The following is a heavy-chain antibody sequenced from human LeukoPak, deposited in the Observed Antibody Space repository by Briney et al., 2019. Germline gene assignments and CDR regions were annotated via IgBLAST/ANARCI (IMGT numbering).Heavy chain of an antibody. V-gene: IGHV4-59*08. J-gene: IGHJ4*02. CDR1: GGSISSYY. Sequence: SETLSLTCTISGGSISSYYWSWIRQPPGKGLEWIGYIYYSGSTNYNPSLKSRVTISVDTSKNQFSLKLSSVTAADTAVYYCARYGSSSPFDYWGQGTLVTVSS. CDR2: IYYSGST. CDR3: ARYGSSSPFDY. D-gene: IGHD6-13*01.